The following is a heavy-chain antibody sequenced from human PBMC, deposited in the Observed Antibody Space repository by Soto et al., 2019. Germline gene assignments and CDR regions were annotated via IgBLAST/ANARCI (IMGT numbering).Heavy chain of an antibody. CDR1: GGSIRSGDYY. V-gene: IGHV4-30-4*01. CDR2: IYYSGST. CDR3: ARVRVDYYDSSGYYLFDY. Sequence: SETLSLTCTVSGGSIRSGDYYWSWIRQPPGKGLEWIGYIYYSGSTYYNPSLKSRVTISVDTSKNQFSLKLSSVTAADTAVYYCARVRVDYYDSSGYYLFDYWGQGTLVTVSS. D-gene: IGHD3-22*01. J-gene: IGHJ4*02.